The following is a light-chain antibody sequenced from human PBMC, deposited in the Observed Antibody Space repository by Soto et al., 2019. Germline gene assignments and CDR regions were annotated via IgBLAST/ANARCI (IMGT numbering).Light chain of an antibody. CDR2: EVS. CDR1: SSDVGGYNY. V-gene: IGLV2-14*01. Sequence: QSALTQPASVSGSPGQSITLSCTGTSSDVGGYNYVSWYQQHPGKAPKLMIYEVSNRPSGVSNRFSGSKSGNTASLTISGRQAEDEADYYCSSYTSSSIDYVFGTGTKLTFL. CDR3: SSYTSSSIDYV. J-gene: IGLJ1*01.